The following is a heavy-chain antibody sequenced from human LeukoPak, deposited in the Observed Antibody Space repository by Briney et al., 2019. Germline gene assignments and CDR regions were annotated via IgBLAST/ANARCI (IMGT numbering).Heavy chain of an antibody. J-gene: IGHJ4*02. CDR3: TTGPDYYNSSSYYSRY. CDR1: GGSVSSGSYY. D-gene: IGHD3-22*01. Sequence: KASETLSLTCTVSGGSVSSGSYYWSWIRQPPGKGLEWIGYIYYSGSTNYNPSLKSRVTISVDTSKNQFSLKLSSVTAADTAVYYCTTGPDYYNSSSYYSRYWAQGTLVTVSS. V-gene: IGHV4-61*01. CDR2: IYYSGST.